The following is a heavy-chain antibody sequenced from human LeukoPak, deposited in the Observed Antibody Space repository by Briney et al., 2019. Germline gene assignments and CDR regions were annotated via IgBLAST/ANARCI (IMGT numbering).Heavy chain of an antibody. D-gene: IGHD6-19*01. CDR1: GYSFTSYW. CDR3: ARQGGIAVAGDAFDI. J-gene: IGHJ3*02. V-gene: IGHV5-51*01. Sequence: GGSLEISWKGSGYSFTSYWIGWVRQMPGKGLEWMGIIYPDDSDTRYSPSFQGQVTISADKSISTAYLQWSSLKASDTAMYYCARQGGIAVAGDAFDIWGQGTMVTVSS. CDR2: IYPDDSDT.